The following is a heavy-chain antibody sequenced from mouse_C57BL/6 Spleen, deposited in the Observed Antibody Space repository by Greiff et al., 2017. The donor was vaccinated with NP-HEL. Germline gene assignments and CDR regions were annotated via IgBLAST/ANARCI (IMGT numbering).Heavy chain of an antibody. CDR1: GFTFSDYY. D-gene: IGHD4-1*01. CDR3: ARLLWDFYAMDY. V-gene: IGHV5-12*01. J-gene: IGHJ4*01. CDR2: ISNGGGST. Sequence: EVMLVESGGGLVQPGGSLKLSCAASGFTFSDYYMYWVRQTPEKRLEWVAYISNGGGSTYYPDTVKGRFTISRDNAKNTLYLQMSRLKSEDTAMYYCARLLWDFYAMDYWGQGTSVTVSS.